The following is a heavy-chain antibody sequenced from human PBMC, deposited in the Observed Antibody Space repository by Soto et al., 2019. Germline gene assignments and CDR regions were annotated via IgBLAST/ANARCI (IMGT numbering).Heavy chain of an antibody. J-gene: IGHJ6*02. CDR1: GYTFTSYY. V-gene: IGHV1-46*01. Sequence: ASVKVSCKASGYTFTSYYMHWVRQASGQGLEWMGIINPSGGSTSYAQKFQGRVTMTRDTSTSTVYMELSSLRSDDTAVYYSARNYYYAMDVWGQGTTGTVSS. CDR2: INPSGGST. CDR3: ARNYYYAMDV.